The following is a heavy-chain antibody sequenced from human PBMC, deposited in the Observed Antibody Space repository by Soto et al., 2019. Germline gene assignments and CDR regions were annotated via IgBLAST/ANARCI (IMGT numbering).Heavy chain of an antibody. CDR3: ARGGISHWAYFYYMDV. D-gene: IGHD2-21*01. J-gene: IGHJ6*03. Sequence: SETLSLTCVVSGGSLSDYVWSWIRQPPGMALEWIGEINHLGSINYNPSLKSRVTMSVDTSKNQFSLTLNSVTAADTATYYCARGGISHWAYFYYMDVWDRGTTVTV. CDR1: GGSLSDYV. V-gene: IGHV4-34*01. CDR2: INHLGSI.